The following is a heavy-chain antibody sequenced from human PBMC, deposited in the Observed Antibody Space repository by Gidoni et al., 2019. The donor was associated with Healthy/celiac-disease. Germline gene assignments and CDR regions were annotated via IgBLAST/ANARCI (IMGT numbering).Heavy chain of an antibody. J-gene: IGHJ5*02. V-gene: IGHV3-21*01. D-gene: IGHD1-1*01. Sequence: EVRRVGCGGGLAKPAGSLRLVSAASGFTCSSYRMSWVRHAPGKVLGLGSSTSSSSSYINHAVSVQGRFTISRANAKNSLYLQMITLRAADTSLYYCASGLTRWLQLLGPWGQGTLVTVSS. CDR1: GFTCSSYR. CDR3: ASGLTRWLQLLGP. CDR2: TSSSSSYI.